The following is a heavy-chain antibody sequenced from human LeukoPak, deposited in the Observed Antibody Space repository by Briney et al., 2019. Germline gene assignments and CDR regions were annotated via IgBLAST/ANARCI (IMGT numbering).Heavy chain of an antibody. CDR2: INPNSGGT. D-gene: IGHD3-22*01. CDR3: ARDFTMIVVVIGY. V-gene: IGHV1-2*02. CDR1: GYTFTGYY. Sequence: GASVKVSCKASGYTFTGYYMHWVRQAPGQGLEWMGWINPNSGGTNYAQKFQGRVTMTRDTSISTAYMELSRLRSDDTAVYYCARDFTMIVVVIGYWGQGTLVTVSS. J-gene: IGHJ4*02.